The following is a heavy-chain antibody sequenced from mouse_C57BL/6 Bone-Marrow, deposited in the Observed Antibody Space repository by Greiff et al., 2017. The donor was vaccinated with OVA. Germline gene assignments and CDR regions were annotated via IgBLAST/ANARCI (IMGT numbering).Heavy chain of an antibody. CDR2: ISSGSSTL. J-gene: IGHJ2*01. Sequence: EVKVVESGGGLVKPGGSLKLSCAASGFTFSDYGMHWVRQAPEQGLEWVAYISSGSSTLYTADTVKGRFTISRDNAKNTLFLQMTRLRSEDTAMYYCARLTTVVATGYFDYWGQGTTLTVSS. V-gene: IGHV5-17*01. CDR1: GFTFSDYG. D-gene: IGHD1-1*01. CDR3: ARLTTVVATGYFDY.